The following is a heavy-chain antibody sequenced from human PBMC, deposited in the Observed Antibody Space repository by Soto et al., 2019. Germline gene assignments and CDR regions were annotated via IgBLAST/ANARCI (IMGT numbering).Heavy chain of an antibody. CDR2: ISSTSDYT. CDR1: GFTFNIYS. D-gene: IGHD2-21*01. V-gene: IGHV3-21*01. CDR3: ARENLTGSTGSYSPDY. Sequence: GGSLRLSCAASGFTFNIYSMNWVRQAPGKGLEWLSCISSTSDYTYYADSVKGRFTISRDNAQNSLYLQMNSLRVEDTAVYYCARENLTGSTGSYSPDYWGQGTLVTVYS. J-gene: IGHJ4*01.